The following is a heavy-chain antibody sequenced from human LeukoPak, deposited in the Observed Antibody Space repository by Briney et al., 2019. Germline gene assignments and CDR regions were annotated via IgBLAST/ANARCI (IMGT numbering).Heavy chain of an antibody. D-gene: IGHD3-22*01. CDR2: INPSGGST. V-gene: IGHV1-46*01. CDR3: ARDFYYDSSGYYGGYNWFDP. CDR1: GYTFTSYY. J-gene: IGHJ5*02. Sequence: GASVKVSCKASGYTFTSYYMHWVRQAPGQGLEWMGIINPSGGSTSYAQKFQGRVTMTTDTSTSAAYMELRSLRSDDTGVYYCARDFYYDSSGYYGGYNWFDPWGQGTLVTVSS.